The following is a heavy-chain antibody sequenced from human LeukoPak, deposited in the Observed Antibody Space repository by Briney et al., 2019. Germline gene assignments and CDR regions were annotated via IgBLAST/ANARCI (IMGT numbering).Heavy chain of an antibody. CDR3: GRYGSGSYYAFDI. V-gene: IGHV4-59*12. CDR2: IYYSGST. D-gene: IGHD3-10*01. Sequence: SETLSLTCTVSGGSISSYYWSWIRQPPGKGLEWIGYIYYSGSTNYNPSLKSRVTISVDTSKNQFSLKLSSVTAADTAVYYCGRYGSGSYYAFDIWGQGTMVTVSS. J-gene: IGHJ3*02. CDR1: GGSISSYY.